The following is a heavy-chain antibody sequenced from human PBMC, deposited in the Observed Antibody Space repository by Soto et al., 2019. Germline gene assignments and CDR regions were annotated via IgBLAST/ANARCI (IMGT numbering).Heavy chain of an antibody. CDR2: INSSGGST. Sequence: GGSLRLSCVASGFTFSNYAMSWVRQAPAKGPEWVSTINSSGGSTYYADSVKGRFTISRDNSKNTLYLQMNSLRAEDTAVYYCAKDGVGALDYWGQGTLVTVSS. J-gene: IGHJ4*02. CDR1: GFTFSNYA. V-gene: IGHV3-23*01. D-gene: IGHD1-26*01. CDR3: AKDGVGALDY.